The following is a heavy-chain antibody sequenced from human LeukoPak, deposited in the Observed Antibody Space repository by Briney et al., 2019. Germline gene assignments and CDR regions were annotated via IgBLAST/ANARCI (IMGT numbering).Heavy chain of an antibody. Sequence: SETLSLTCTVSGYSISSGYYWGWIRQPPGKGLEWIGSIYHSGSTYYNPSLKSRITISVDTSKNQFSLKLNSVTAADTAVFYCAANSADYNTLGSSYKVWGQGTLVTVSS. CDR2: IYHSGST. CDR1: GYSISSGYY. D-gene: IGHD3-10*01. CDR3: AANSADYNTLGSSYKV. V-gene: IGHV4-38-2*02. J-gene: IGHJ4*02.